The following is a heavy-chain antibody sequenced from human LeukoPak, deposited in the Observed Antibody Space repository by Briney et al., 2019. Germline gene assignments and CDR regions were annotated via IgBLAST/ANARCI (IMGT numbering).Heavy chain of an antibody. CDR2: IYYSGST. CDR1: GGSISSSSYY. J-gene: IGHJ4*02. D-gene: IGHD6-13*01. CDR3: ARGPYSSRYDY. Sequence: SETLSLTCTVSGGSISSSSYYWGWIRQPPGKGLEWIGSIYYSGSTYHNPSLKSRITISVDTSKNQFSLNLSSVTAADTAVYYCARGPYSSRYDYWGQGTVVTVSS. V-gene: IGHV4-39*07.